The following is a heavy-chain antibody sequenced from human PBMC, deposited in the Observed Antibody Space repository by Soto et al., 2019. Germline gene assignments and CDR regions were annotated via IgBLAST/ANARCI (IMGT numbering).Heavy chain of an antibody. Sequence: EVQLVESGGGLVQPGRSLRLSCAASGFTFDDYAMHWVRQAPGKGLEWVSGISWNSGSIGYVDSVKGRFTISRDNAKNSLYLQMNSLRAEDTALYYCAKGGDIAAAGTGGVPFDYWGQGTLVTVSS. CDR2: ISWNSGSI. V-gene: IGHV3-9*01. CDR1: GFTFDDYA. CDR3: AKGGDIAAAGTGGVPFDY. D-gene: IGHD6-13*01. J-gene: IGHJ4*02.